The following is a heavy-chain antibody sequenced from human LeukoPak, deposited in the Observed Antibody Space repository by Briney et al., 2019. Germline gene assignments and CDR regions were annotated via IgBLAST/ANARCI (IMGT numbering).Heavy chain of an antibody. CDR3: ARGPRGLGMAGTFDY. J-gene: IGHJ4*02. V-gene: IGHV4-34*01. Sequence: SETLSLTCAVYGESFSGHYWSWIRQPPGKGLEWIGEINRSGSTNYNPSLKSRVTISVDTSKNQFSLKLNSVTAADTAVYYCARGPRGLGMAGTFDYWGQGTLVTVSS. CDR2: INRSGST. CDR1: GESFSGHY. D-gene: IGHD6-19*01.